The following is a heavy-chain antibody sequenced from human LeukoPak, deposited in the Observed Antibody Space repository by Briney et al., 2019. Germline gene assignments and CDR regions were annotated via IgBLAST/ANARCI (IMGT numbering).Heavy chain of an antibody. D-gene: IGHD2-15*01. CDR3: ARVHDIVVVVAAPVGAFDI. Sequence: SVKVSCKASGGTFSSYAISWVRQAPGQGLEWMGGIIPIFGTANYAQKFQGRVTITADESTSTAYMELSSLRSEDTAVYYRARVHDIVVVVAAPVGAFDIWGQGTMVTVSS. V-gene: IGHV1-69*01. CDR1: GGTFSSYA. CDR2: IIPIFGTA. J-gene: IGHJ3*02.